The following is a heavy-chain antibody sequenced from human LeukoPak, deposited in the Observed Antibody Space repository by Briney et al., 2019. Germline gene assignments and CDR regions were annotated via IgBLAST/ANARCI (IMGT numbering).Heavy chain of an antibody. CDR2: ISGSGGST. V-gene: IGHV3-23*01. CDR3: ARKSSTVTTPQYYYYYYMDV. CDR1: GFTFSSYA. J-gene: IGHJ6*03. Sequence: PGGSLRLSCAASGFTFSSYAMSWVRQAPGKGLEWVSAISGSGGSTYYADSVKGRFTISRDNSKNTLYLQMNSLRAEDTAVYYCARKSSTVTTPQYYYYYYMDVWGKGTTVTISS. D-gene: IGHD4-17*01.